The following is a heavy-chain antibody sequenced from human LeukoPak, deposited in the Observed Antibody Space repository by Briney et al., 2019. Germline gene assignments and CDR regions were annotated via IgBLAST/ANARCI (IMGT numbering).Heavy chain of an antibody. Sequence: SETLSLTCTVSGGSISSYYWSWIRQPPGKGLEWIGYIYYSGSTNYNPSLKSRVTISVDTSKNQFSLKLSSVTAADTAVYHCAREEGDYWGQGTLVTVSS. J-gene: IGHJ4*02. CDR1: GGSISSYY. CDR3: AREEGDY. V-gene: IGHV4-59*01. CDR2: IYYSGST.